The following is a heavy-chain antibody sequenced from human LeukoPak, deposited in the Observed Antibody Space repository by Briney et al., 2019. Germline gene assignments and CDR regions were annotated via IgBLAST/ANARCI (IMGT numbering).Heavy chain of an antibody. CDR2: IYYSGST. D-gene: IGHD4-23*01. Sequence: KPSETLSLTCTVSGDSISSCSYYWGWIRQPPGKELEWIGSIYYSGSTYYNPSLNSRVTISVDTSKNQFSLQLSSVTAADTAVYYCARDYLGGNPDAFDIWGQGTMVTVSS. J-gene: IGHJ3*02. CDR3: ARDYLGGNPDAFDI. V-gene: IGHV4-39*07. CDR1: GDSISSCSYY.